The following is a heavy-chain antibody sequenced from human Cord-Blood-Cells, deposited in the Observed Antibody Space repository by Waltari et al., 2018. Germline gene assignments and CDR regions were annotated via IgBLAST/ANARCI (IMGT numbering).Heavy chain of an antibody. CDR1: GGTFSSYA. V-gene: IGHV1-69*01. CDR2: IIPIFGTA. CDR3: ARGGYYDFWSGYYHDAFDI. J-gene: IGHJ3*02. Sequence: QVQLVQSGAEVKKPGSSVKVSCQASGGTFSSYAITWVRQAPGQGLEWMGGIIPIFGTANYAQKFQGRVTITADESTSTAYMELSSLRSEDTAVYYCARGGYYDFWSGYYHDAFDIWGQGTMVTVSS. D-gene: IGHD3-3*01.